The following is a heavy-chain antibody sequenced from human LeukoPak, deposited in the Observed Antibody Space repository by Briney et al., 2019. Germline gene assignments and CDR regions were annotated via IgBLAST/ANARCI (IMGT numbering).Heavy chain of an antibody. D-gene: IGHD5-12*01. CDR2: INPNSGGT. Sequence: ASVKVSCKASGYTFTGYYMHWVRQAPGQGLEWMGWINPNSGGTNYAQKFQGRVTMTRDTSISTAYMELSRLRSDDTAVYYCARSDGYSGYDYGDYWGQGTLVTVSS. CDR3: ARSDGYSGYDYGDY. V-gene: IGHV1-2*02. CDR1: GYTFTGYY. J-gene: IGHJ4*02.